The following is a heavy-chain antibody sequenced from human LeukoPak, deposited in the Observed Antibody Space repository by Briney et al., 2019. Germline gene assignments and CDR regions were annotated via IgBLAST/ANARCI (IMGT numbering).Heavy chain of an antibody. CDR3: ARYLDSTGSFDF. D-gene: IGHD3-22*01. CDR2: IYYIGST. J-gene: IGHJ4*02. Sequence: PSETLSLTCTVSGGSISSSSYFWTWIRQPPGKGLEWIGYIYYIGSTNYNPSLKSRLTMSVDTSKNQFSLRLSSVIAADTAVYYCARYLDSTGSFDFWGQGTLVTVSS. V-gene: IGHV4-61*01. CDR1: GGSISSSSYF.